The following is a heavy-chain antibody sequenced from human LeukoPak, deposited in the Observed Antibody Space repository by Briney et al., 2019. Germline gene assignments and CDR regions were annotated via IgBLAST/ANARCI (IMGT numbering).Heavy chain of an antibody. CDR2: ISSTSGSTI. CDR3: ARRDYDSLDY. D-gene: IGHD3-22*01. J-gene: IGHJ4*02. V-gene: IGHV3-48*03. Sequence: GGSLRLSCAASGFTFSSYEMNWVRQAPGKGLEWVSYISSTSGSTIYYADSVKGRFTISRDNAKNSLYLQMNSLRAEDTAVYHCARRDYDSLDYWGQGTLVTVSS. CDR1: GFTFSSYE.